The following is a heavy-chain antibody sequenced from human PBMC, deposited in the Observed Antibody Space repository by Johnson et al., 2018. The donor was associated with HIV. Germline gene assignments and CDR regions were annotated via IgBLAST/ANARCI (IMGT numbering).Heavy chain of an antibody. V-gene: IGHV3-30*04. CDR1: GFTFSSYA. J-gene: IGHJ3*02. CDR3: ASDRGYDDSGGGDAFDI. D-gene: IGHD3-22*01. Sequence: QVQLVESGGGVVQPGRSLRLSCAASGFTFSSYAMHWVRQAPGKGLEWVAVISYDGSNKYYADSVKGRFTISRDNSKNTLYLQMNSLRAEDTAVYYCASDRGYDDSGGGDAFDIWCQGTMVTVSS. CDR2: ISYDGSNK.